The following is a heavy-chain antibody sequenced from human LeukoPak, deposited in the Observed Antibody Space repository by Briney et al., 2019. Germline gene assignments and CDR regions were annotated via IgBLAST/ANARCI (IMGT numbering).Heavy chain of an antibody. CDR1: GFTFSSYT. J-gene: IGHJ6*02. CDR3: ARDQMVVVAATGGHSEMYYYYYGMDV. V-gene: IGHV3-23*01. D-gene: IGHD2-15*01. Sequence: PGGSLRLSCVASGFTFSSYTVSWVRQAPGKGLEWVSVISSSGSITLYPDSVRGRFTISRDNSKNTLYLQMNSLRAEDTAVYYCARDQMVVVAATGGHSEMYYYYYGMDVWGQGTTVTVSS. CDR2: ISSSGSIT.